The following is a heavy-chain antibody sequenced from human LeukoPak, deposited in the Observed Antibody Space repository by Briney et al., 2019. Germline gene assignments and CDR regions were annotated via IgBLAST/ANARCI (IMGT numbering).Heavy chain of an antibody. CDR2: ISSSGSTI. Sequence: PGGSLRLSCAASGFTFSDYYMSWIRQAPGKGLEWVSYISSSGSTIYYADSVKGRFTTSRDNAKNSLYLQMNSLRAEDTAVYYCAKDGYYGSGSYYVWWGQGTLVTVSS. CDR1: GFTFSDYY. J-gene: IGHJ4*02. CDR3: AKDGYYGSGSYYVW. V-gene: IGHV3-11*04. D-gene: IGHD3-10*01.